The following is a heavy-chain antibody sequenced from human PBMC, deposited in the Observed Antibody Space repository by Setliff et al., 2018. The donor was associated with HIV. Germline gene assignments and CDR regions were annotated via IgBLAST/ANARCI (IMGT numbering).Heavy chain of an antibody. J-gene: IGHJ4*02. D-gene: IGHD3-10*01. CDR2: IYSGGST. Sequence: GGSLRLSCAASGFTVSSNYMSWVRQAPGKGLEWVSVIYSGGSTYYADSVKGRFTISRDNSKNTLFLVLTSLRPEDTAVYYCAKQVSGYFDYWGQGALVTVSS. CDR3: AKQVSGYFDY. V-gene: IGHV3-53*01. CDR1: GFTVSSNY.